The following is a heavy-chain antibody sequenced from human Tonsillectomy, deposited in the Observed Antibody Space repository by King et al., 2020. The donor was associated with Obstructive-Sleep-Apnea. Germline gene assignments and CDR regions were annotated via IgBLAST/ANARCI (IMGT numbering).Heavy chain of an antibody. J-gene: IGHJ4*02. CDR1: GFTFSSYA. V-gene: IGHV3-30*04. Sequence: VQLVESGGGVVQPGRSLRLSCAASGFTFSSYAMHWVRQAPGKGLEWVAVISFDDNNKYYADSVKGRFTISRDNSKNTLYLQMNSLRADDTAVYYCARGAISYYGYLDYWGQGTLVTVSS. CDR3: ARGAISYYGYLDY. D-gene: IGHD3-10*01. CDR2: ISFDDNNK.